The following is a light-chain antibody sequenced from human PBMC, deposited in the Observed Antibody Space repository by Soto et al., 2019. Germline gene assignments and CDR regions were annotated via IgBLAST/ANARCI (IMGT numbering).Light chain of an antibody. V-gene: IGLV2-8*01. CDR1: SSDVGGYNF. CDR3: SSYAGSSNFWV. Sequence: QSVLTQPPSASGSPGQSVTISCTGTSSDVGGYNFVSWYQQHPGKAPKLMIYEVSKRPSGVPDRFSGSKSGNTASLTVSGLQAEDEADYYCSSYAGSSNFWVFGGGTKVTVL. CDR2: EVS. J-gene: IGLJ3*02.